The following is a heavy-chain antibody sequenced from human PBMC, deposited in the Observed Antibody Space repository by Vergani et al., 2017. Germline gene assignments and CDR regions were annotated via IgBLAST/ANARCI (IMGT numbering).Heavy chain of an antibody. CDR2: IYWDDEK. CDR3: AHTSTTVTTDFDY. J-gene: IGHJ4*02. V-gene: IGHV2-5*02. Sequence: QITLKESGPTLVKPTQTLTLTCPFSGFPLSTSGVGVGWIRQPPGKALEWLALIYWDDEKRYSPSLKRRLTITKDTTKNQLVLTMTNMDPVDTATYYCAHTSTTVTTDFDYWGQGTLVTVSS. CDR1: GFPLSTSGVG. D-gene: IGHD4-17*01.